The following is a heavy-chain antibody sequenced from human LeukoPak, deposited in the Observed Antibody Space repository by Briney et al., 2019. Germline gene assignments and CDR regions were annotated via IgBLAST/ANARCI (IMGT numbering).Heavy chain of an antibody. CDR2: IYTSGST. CDR1: GGSISSGSYY. V-gene: IGHV4-61*02. Sequence: SETLSLTCTVSGGSISSGSYYWSWIRQPAGKGLERIGRIYTSGSTNYNPSLKSRVTISVDTSKNQFSLKLSSVTAADTAVYYCARATVVTEGVYYFDYWGQGTLVTVSS. D-gene: IGHD4-23*01. J-gene: IGHJ4*02. CDR3: ARATVVTEGVYYFDY.